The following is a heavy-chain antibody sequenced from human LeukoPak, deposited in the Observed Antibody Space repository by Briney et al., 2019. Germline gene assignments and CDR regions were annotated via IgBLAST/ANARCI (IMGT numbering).Heavy chain of an antibody. J-gene: IGHJ5*02. CDR2: IYYSGST. CDR1: GGSIGSSSYY. D-gene: IGHD2-2*01. V-gene: IGHV4-39*01. Sequence: PSETLSLTCTVCGGSIGSSSYYWGWIRQPPGKGLEWIGSIYYSGSTYYNPSLKSRVTISVDTSKNQFSLKLSSVTAADTAVCYCARAGVVVPAAMLSNWFDPWGQGTLVTVSS. CDR3: ARAGVVVPAAMLSNWFDP.